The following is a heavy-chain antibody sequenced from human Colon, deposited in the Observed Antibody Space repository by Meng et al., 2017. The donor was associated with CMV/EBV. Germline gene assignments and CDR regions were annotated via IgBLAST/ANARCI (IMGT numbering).Heavy chain of an antibody. Sequence: GGSLRLSCAASGFTFRYYSMNWVRQAPGKGLEWVASISGNTHYIYYTDSVKGRFTLSRDNAQDSLSLQMDSLRAEDTAIYYCVRDDVEIQTNPSFDLWGLGTLVTVSS. V-gene: IGHV3-21*01. J-gene: IGHJ4*02. D-gene: IGHD1/OR15-1a*01. CDR3: VRDDVEIQTNPSFDL. CDR2: ISGNTHYI. CDR1: GFTFRYYS.